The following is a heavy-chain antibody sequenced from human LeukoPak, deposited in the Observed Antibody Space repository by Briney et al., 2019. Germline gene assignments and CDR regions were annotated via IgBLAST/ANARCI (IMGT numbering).Heavy chain of an antibody. CDR3: ARDTIFGGIWFDP. CDR1: GYTFTSYD. J-gene: IGHJ5*02. D-gene: IGHD3-3*01. CDR2: MNPNSGNT. Sequence: AAVKVSCKASGYTFTSYDINWVRQATGQGLEWMGWMNPNSGNTGYAQKFQGRVTMTRNTSISTAYMELSSLRSEDTAVYYCARDTIFGGIWFDPWGQGTLVTASS. V-gene: IGHV1-8*01.